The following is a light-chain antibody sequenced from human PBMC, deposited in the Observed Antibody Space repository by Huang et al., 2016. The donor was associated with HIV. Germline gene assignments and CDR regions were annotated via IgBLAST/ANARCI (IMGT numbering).Light chain of an antibody. CDR1: QGVSNN. CDR2: GAS. V-gene: IGKV3D-15*01. CDR3: QHYNNWPPWT. J-gene: IGKJ1*01. Sequence: EMVMTQSPATLSVSPGERATLSCRASQGVSNNIAWYQQKPGQTPRLLIHGASTRATGTAAKFSGRGSGTDFTLTITSLQPEDSAVYYCQHYNNWPPWTFGPGTQVEI.